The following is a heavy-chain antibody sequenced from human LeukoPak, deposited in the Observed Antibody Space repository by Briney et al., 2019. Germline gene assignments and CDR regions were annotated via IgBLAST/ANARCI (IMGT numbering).Heavy chain of an antibody. D-gene: IGHD2-21*01. CDR2: ISGSGGST. CDR1: GFTFSSYG. V-gene: IGHV3-23*01. CDR3: AKGDGAYYYYGMDV. Sequence: GGSLRLSCAASGFTFSSYGMHWVRQAPGKGLEWVSAISGSGGSTYYADSVKGRFTISRDNSKNTLYLQMNSLRAEDTAVYYCAKGDGAYYYYGMDVWGQGTTVTVSS. J-gene: IGHJ6*02.